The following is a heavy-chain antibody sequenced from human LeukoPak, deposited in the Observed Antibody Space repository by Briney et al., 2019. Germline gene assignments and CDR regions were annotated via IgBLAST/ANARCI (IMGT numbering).Heavy chain of an antibody. CDR2: IIHSGST. J-gene: IGHJ5*02. Sequence: KPSETLSLTCAVYGVSFSGSYCSWLRQPPGKGMEWIGEIIHSGSTNYNPSLKSRVTISVDTSQTQFSLKLTSVTAPDTAVYYCARDDGGGWFDPWGQGTLVTVSS. V-gene: IGHV4-34*12. CDR1: GVSFSGSY. CDR3: ARDDGGGWFDP. D-gene: IGHD4-23*01.